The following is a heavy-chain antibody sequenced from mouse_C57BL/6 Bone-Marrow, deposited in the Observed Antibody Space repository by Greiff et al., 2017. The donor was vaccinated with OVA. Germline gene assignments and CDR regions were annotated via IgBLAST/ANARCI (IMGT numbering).Heavy chain of an antibody. Sequence: VQLQQSGAELVKPGASVKLSCKASGYTFTSYWMHWVKQRPGQGLEWIGMIHPNSGSTNYNEKFKSKATLTVDKSSSTAYMQLSSLTSEDSAVYYCARREGYYGSSGLDYWGQGTTLTVSS. V-gene: IGHV1-64*01. CDR3: ARREGYYGSSGLDY. D-gene: IGHD1-1*01. CDR1: GYTFTSYW. J-gene: IGHJ2*01. CDR2: IHPNSGST.